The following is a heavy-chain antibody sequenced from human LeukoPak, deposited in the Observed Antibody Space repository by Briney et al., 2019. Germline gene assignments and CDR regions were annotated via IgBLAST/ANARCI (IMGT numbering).Heavy chain of an antibody. CDR2: INHSGRT. J-gene: IGHJ4*02. CDR3: ATIAPGFLEWLLRGYFDY. CDR1: GGSFSGYY. V-gene: IGHV4-34*01. D-gene: IGHD3-3*01. Sequence: PSETLSLTCAVYGGSFSGYYWSWIRQPPGKGLEWIGEINHSGRTNYNPSLKSRVTISVDTSKNQFSLKLSSVTAADTAVYYCATIAPGFLEWLLRGYFDYWGQGTLVTVSS.